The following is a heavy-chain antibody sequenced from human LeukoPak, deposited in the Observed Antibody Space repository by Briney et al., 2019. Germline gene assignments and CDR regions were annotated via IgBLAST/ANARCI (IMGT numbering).Heavy chain of an antibody. J-gene: IGHJ5*02. CDR1: GGSISSGGYY. CDR2: IYYSGST. D-gene: IGHD4-11*01. CDR3: ARDEGLDSNRKGWLDP. V-gene: IGHV4-31*03. Sequence: PSETLSLTCTVSGGSISSGGYYWSWIRQHPGKGLEWIGYIYYSGSTYYNPSLKSRVTISVDTSKNQFSLKLSSVTAADTAVYYCARDEGLDSNRKGWLDPWGQGTLVTVSS.